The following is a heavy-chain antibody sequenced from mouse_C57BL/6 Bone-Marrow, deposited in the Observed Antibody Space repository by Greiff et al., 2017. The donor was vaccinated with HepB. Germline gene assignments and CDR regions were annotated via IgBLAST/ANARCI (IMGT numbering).Heavy chain of an antibody. CDR2: IDPENGDT. Sequence: VQLQQSGAELVRPGASVKLSCTASGFNIKDDYMHWVKQRPEQGLEWIGWIDPENGDTEYASKFQGKATITADTSSNTAYLQLSSLTSEDTAVYYCTTGGGYYFDYWGQGTTLTVSS. CDR1: GFNIKDDY. CDR3: TTGGGYYFDY. V-gene: IGHV14-4*01. J-gene: IGHJ2*01.